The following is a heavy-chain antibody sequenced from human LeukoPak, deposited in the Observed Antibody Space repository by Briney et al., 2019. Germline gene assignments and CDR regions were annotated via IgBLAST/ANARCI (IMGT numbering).Heavy chain of an antibody. J-gene: IGHJ4*02. V-gene: IGHV3-33*01. CDR2: IWYDGSNK. CDR3: ARDDSSGYSYY. Sequence: GRSLRLSCAASGLTFSNYGIHWVRQAPGKGLEWVAVIWYDGSNKYYADSVKGRFTISRDNSKNTLYLQMNSLRAEDTAVYYCARDDSSGYSYYWGQGTLVTVSS. CDR1: GLTFSNYG. D-gene: IGHD3-22*01.